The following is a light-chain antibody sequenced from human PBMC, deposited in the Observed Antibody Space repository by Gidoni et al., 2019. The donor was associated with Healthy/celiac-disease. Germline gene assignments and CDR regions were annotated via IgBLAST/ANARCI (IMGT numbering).Light chain of an antibody. CDR3: QQSYSTPT. CDR2: AAS. Sequence: DIQMTQSPSSLSASVGDRVTITCRASQSISSYLNWYQQKPGKAPKLLIYAASSLQSGVPSRFSGSGSGTDFTLISSLQPEDFATYYCQQSYSTPTFGQGTKLEIK. CDR1: QSISSY. J-gene: IGKJ2*01. V-gene: IGKV1-39*01.